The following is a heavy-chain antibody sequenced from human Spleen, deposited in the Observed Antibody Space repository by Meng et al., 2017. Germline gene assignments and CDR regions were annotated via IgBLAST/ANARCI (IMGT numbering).Heavy chain of an antibody. CDR3: ARDRLDEGFDY. Sequence: GSLRLSCAVYGGSFSGYYWSWIRQPPGKGLEWIGEINHSGSTNYNPSLKSRVTISVDTSKNQFSLKLSSVTAADTAVYYCARDRLDEGFDYWGQGTLVTVS. D-gene: IGHD3/OR15-3a*01. CDR2: INHSGST. V-gene: IGHV4-34*01. CDR1: GGSFSGYY. J-gene: IGHJ4*02.